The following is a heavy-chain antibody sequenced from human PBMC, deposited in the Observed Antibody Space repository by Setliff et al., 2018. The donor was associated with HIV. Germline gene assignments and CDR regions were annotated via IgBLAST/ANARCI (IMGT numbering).Heavy chain of an antibody. CDR2: IHYTGST. CDR1: GGSVSSVNYY. V-gene: IGHV4-61*01. Sequence: SETLSLTCSVSGGSVSSVNYYWSWIRQPPGKGLEWIGYIHYTGSTTYNPSLKSRVTISVDTSKNQFSLELSSVTAADTAVYYCARDSVSEGYFDLWGRGTLVTVSS. CDR3: ARDSVSEGYFDL. D-gene: IGHD3-10*01. J-gene: IGHJ2*01.